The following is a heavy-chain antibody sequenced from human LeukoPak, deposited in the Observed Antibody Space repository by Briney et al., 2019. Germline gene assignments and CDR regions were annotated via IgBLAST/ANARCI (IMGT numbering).Heavy chain of an antibody. CDR2: IYYSGST. Sequence: SETLSLTCTVSGGSISSYYWSWIRQPPGKGLEWIGYIYYSGSTNYNPSLKSRVTISVDTSKNQFSLKLSSVTAADTAVYHCASSGSFRQQLVKWGQGTLVTVSS. CDR3: ASSGSFRQQLVK. D-gene: IGHD6-13*01. V-gene: IGHV4-59*01. J-gene: IGHJ4*02. CDR1: GGSISSYY.